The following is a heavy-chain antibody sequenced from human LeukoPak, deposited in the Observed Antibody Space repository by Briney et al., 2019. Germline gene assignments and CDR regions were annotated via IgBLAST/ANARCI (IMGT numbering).Heavy chain of an antibody. V-gene: IGHV1-69*13. CDR2: IIPIFGTA. CDR1: GYTFTSYA. J-gene: IGHJ5*02. D-gene: IGHD3-16*01. Sequence: SVKVSCKASGYTFTSYAMNWVRQAPGQGLEWMGGIIPIFGTANYAQKFQGRVTITADESTSTAYMELSSLRSEDTAVYYCARVLDYDYVWGSFDPWGQGTLVTVSS. CDR3: ARVLDYDYVWGSFDP.